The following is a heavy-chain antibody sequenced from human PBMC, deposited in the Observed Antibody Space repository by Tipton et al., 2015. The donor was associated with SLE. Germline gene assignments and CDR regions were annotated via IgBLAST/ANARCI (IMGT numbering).Heavy chain of an antibody. D-gene: IGHD2-15*01. CDR2: IYPGDSDT. CDR3: ARSLYCSGGSCYKNFQH. J-gene: IGHJ1*01. Sequence: QLVQSGAEVKKPGESLKISCKGSGYSFTSYWIGWVRQMPGKGLEWMGIIYPGDSDTRYSPSLQGQVTISADKSISTAYLQWSSLKASDTAMYYCARSLYCSGGSCYKNFQHWGQGTLVTVSS. V-gene: IGHV5-51*03. CDR1: GYSFTSYW.